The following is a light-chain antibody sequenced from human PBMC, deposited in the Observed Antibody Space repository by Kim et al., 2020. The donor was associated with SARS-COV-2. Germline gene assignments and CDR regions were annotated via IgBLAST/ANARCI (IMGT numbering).Light chain of an antibody. Sequence: ESVGDKVTMTCRASQDISSYLAWYQQKPGKAPNLLIYAASTLQSGVPSRFSGSGSGTDFTLTISSLQPEDFATYYCQQLNSYPLTFGGGTKVDIK. CDR3: QQLNSYPLT. CDR1: QDISSY. J-gene: IGKJ4*01. V-gene: IGKV1-9*01. CDR2: AAS.